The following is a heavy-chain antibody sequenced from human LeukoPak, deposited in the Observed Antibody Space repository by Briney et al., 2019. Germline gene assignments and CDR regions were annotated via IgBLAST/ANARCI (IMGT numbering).Heavy chain of an antibody. D-gene: IGHD1-26*01. CDR1: GGSISSGSNC. CDR2: IHSNGNT. V-gene: IGHV4-61*09. CDR3: ATLWRLGASTGEAFDI. Sequence: SQTLSLTCTVSGGSISSGSNCWSWIRQPAGKGLEWIGHIHSNGNTNYNPSLKSRVTISVDTSKNHFSLKLNSVTAADTAVYYCATLWRLGASTGEAFDIWGQGTMVTVSS. J-gene: IGHJ3*02.